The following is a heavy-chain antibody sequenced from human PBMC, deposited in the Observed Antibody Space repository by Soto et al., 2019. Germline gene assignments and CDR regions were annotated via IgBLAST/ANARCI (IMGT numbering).Heavy chain of an antibody. D-gene: IGHD4-17*01. CDR1: GGSISSGDYY. CDR2: IYYSGST. V-gene: IGHV4-30-4*01. J-gene: IGHJ3*02. Sequence: PSETLSLTCTVSGGSISSGDYYWSWIRQPPGKGLEWIGYIYYSGSTYYNPSLKSRVTISVDTSKNQFSLKLSSVTAADTAVYYCASPVDGDYGAFDIWVQGTMVTVSS. CDR3: ASPVDGDYGAFDI.